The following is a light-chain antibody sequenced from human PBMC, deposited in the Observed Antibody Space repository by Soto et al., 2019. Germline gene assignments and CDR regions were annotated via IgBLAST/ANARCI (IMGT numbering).Light chain of an antibody. CDR2: DAS. V-gene: IGKV3-15*01. Sequence: EIVMTQSPATLSVSPGERATLSCRASQSVSSNLAWYPQKPGQTPKLLIYDASTRATGIPARFSGSGSGTEFPLLISSLQSEDFAVYYFQQYNVWPLPFGGGTKVEFQ. J-gene: IGKJ4*01. CDR3: QQYNVWPLP. CDR1: QSVSSN.